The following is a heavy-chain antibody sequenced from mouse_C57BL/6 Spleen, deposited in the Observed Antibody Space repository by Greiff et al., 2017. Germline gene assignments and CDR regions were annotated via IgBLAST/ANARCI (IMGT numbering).Heavy chain of an antibody. D-gene: IGHD1-1*01. V-gene: IGHV5-9-1*02. CDR2: ISSGGDYI. Sequence: EVQRVESGEGLVKPGGSLKLSCAASGFTFSSYAMSWVRQTPEKRLEWVAYISSGGDYIYYADTVKGRFTISRDNARNTLYLQMSSLKSKDTAMYYCTREGITTVGYFDYWGQGTTLTVSS. J-gene: IGHJ2*01. CDR3: TREGITTVGYFDY. CDR1: GFTFSSYA.